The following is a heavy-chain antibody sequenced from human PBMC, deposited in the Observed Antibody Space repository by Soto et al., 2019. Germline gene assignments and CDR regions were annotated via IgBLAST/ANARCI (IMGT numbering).Heavy chain of an antibody. CDR1: GFTFGDYW. CDR2: MTGDGRTT. V-gene: IGHV3-74*03. CDR3: ATAEVDY. Sequence: GGSLRLSCAASGFTFGDYWMHWVRQPPGKGPEWVSRMTGDGRTTQYADSVKGRFAASRDNAKSTLYLQMNSLRAEDTAVYYCATAEVDYWGPGTLVTVSS. J-gene: IGHJ4*02.